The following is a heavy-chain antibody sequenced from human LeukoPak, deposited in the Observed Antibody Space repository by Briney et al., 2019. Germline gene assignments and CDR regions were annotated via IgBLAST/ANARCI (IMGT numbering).Heavy chain of an antibody. Sequence: SVKVSCKASGGTFSSYAISWVRQAPGQGLEWMGGIIPIFGTANYAQKFQGRVTITADESTSTAYMELSSLRSEATAVYYCARKRIRKYGDPNWFDPWGQGTLVTVSS. V-gene: IGHV1-69*01. D-gene: IGHD4-17*01. CDR2: IIPIFGTA. CDR3: ARKRIRKYGDPNWFDP. CDR1: GGTFSSYA. J-gene: IGHJ5*02.